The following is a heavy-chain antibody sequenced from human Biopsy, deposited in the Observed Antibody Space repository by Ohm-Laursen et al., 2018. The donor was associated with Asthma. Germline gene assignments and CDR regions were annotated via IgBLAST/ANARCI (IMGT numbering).Heavy chain of an antibody. CDR1: GGSMTPTSHY. D-gene: IGHD3-3*01. Sequence: GTLSLTCPVSGGSMTPTSHYWDWIRQAPGKGLEWIGYISYGGKTSYNQSLKNQVTISKDTSKNQFSLSLTSVTAADTAVYFCARRITIFGVVQKDHGMDAWGQGTTVIVSS. V-gene: IGHV4-39*01. J-gene: IGHJ6*02. CDR3: ARRITIFGVVQKDHGMDA. CDR2: ISYGGKT.